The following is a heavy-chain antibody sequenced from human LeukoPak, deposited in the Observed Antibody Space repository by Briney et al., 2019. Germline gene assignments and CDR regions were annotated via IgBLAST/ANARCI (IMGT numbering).Heavy chain of an antibody. J-gene: IGHJ5*02. CDR1: GGSISSYY. CDR2: IYYSGST. Sequence: NPSETLSLTCTVSGGSISSYYWSWIRQPPGKGLEWIGYIYYSGSTNYNPSLKSRVTISVDTSKNQFSLKLSSVTAADTAVYYCARVGTYGSGSYLSWLDHWGQGTLVTVSS. V-gene: IGHV4-59*01. D-gene: IGHD3-10*01. CDR3: ARVGTYGSGSYLSWLDH.